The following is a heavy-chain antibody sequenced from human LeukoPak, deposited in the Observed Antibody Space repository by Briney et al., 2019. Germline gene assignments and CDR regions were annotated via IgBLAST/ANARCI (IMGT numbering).Heavy chain of an antibody. CDR3: AKGDYGDYVSPDY. CDR2: INRDGSST. CDR1: GFTFSSYW. Sequence: GGSLRLSCAASGFTFSSYWMHWVRQAPGKGLVWVSRINRDGSSTTYADSVKGRFTIPRDNAKNTLYLQMNSLRAEDTALYYCAKGDYGDYVSPDYWGQGTLVTVSS. D-gene: IGHD4-17*01. V-gene: IGHV3-74*01. J-gene: IGHJ4*02.